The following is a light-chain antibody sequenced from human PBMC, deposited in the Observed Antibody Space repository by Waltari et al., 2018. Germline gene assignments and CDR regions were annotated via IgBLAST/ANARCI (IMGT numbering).Light chain of an antibody. Sequence: QSALTQPASVSGSPGQSITISCTGTSSDVGSYNLVSWYQQHPGKAPKRMSYGGSKRPSGVSNRFSGSKSGNTASLTISGLQAEDEADYYCCSYAGSSTWVFGGGTKLTDL. CDR3: CSYAGSSTWV. V-gene: IGLV2-23*01. CDR1: SSDVGSYNL. CDR2: GGS. J-gene: IGLJ3*02.